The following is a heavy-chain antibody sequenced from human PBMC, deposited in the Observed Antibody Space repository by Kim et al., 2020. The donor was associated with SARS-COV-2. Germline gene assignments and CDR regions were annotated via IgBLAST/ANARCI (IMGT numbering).Heavy chain of an antibody. CDR2: INSDGSST. CDR3: ARAETSGWDYYGMDV. J-gene: IGHJ6*02. V-gene: IGHV3-74*01. D-gene: IGHD6-19*01. CDR1: GFTFSSYW. Sequence: GGSLRLSCAASGFTFSSYWMHWVRQAPGKGLVWVSRINSDGSSTSYADSVKGRFTISRDNAKNTLYLQMNSRRAEDTAVYYCARAETSGWDYYGMDVWGQGTTVTVSS.